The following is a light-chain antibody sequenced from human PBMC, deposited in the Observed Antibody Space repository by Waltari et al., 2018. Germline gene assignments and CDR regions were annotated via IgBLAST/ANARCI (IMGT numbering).Light chain of an antibody. CDR1: SSDIGGFKS. J-gene: IGLJ1*01. CDR2: EVT. V-gene: IGLV2-14*01. CDR3: SSYTGSRILD. Sequence: QSVLTQPASVSGSHGQSLTISSPGTSSDIGGFKSVSWYQQPPGKAPTHLLYEVTSRPSGVSARFSGSKSGNTASLTIAGLQADDEADYYCSSYTGSRILDFGTGTRLTVL.